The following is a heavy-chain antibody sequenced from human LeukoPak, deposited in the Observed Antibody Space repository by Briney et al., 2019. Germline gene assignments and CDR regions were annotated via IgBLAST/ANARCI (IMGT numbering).Heavy chain of an antibody. CDR3: ARERQWFGEEEFDY. J-gene: IGHJ4*02. CDR2: IKQDGSEK. D-gene: IGHD3-10*01. CDR1: GFTFSSYW. V-gene: IGHV3-7*01. Sequence: SGGSLRLSCAASGFTFSSYWMSWVRQAPGKGLEWVANIKQDGSEKYYVDSVKGRFTTSRDNAKNSLYLQMNSLRAEDTAVYYCARERQWFGEEEFDYWGQGTLVTVSS.